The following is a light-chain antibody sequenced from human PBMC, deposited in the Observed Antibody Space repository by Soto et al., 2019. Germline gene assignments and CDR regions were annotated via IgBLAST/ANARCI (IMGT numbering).Light chain of an antibody. CDR1: QSVFYSFHNKNY. J-gene: IGKJ1*01. CDR3: LQYYSTPPT. V-gene: IGKV4-1*01. Sequence: DIVMTQSPDSLAVSLGERATINCKSSQSVFYSFHNKNYLAWYQQKPGQPPQLLIYWASTRESGVPDRFSGSGSGTDFTLANSSLQAEDVAVYYCLQYYSTPPTFGQGTKVEIK. CDR2: WAS.